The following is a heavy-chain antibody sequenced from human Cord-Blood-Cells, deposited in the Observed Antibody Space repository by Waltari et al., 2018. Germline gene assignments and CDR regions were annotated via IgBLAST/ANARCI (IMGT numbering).Heavy chain of an antibody. CDR1: GFTVSSNY. J-gene: IGHJ4*02. CDR2: SYSGGST. Sequence: EVQLVETGGGLIKPGGSLRLSCADSGFTVSSNYMSWVRQAPGKGLEWFSVSYSGGSTYYADSVKGRFTISRDNSKNTLYLQMNSLRAEDTAVYYCARGYSGYPPDYWGQGTLVTVSS. CDR3: ARGYSGYPPDY. D-gene: IGHD5-12*01. V-gene: IGHV3-53*02.